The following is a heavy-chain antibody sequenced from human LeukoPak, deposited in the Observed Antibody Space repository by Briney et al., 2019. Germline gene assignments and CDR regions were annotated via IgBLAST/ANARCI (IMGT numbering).Heavy chain of an antibody. D-gene: IGHD3-9*01. CDR3: ASRNYGILTGYYVY. CDR1: GGSISSYY. V-gene: IGHV4-59*01. CDR2: IYYSGST. Sequence: ASETLSLTCTVSGGSISSYYWSWIRQPPGKGLEWIGYIYYSGSTNYNPSLKSRVTISVDTSKNQFSLKLSSVTAADTAVYYCASRNYGILTGYYVYWGQGTLVTVSS. J-gene: IGHJ4*02.